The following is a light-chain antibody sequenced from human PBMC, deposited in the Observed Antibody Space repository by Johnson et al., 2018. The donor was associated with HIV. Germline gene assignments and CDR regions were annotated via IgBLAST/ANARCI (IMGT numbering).Light chain of an antibody. CDR1: SSNIGNNY. V-gene: IGLV1-51*01. CDR3: GTWDSSLSARYV. J-gene: IGLJ1*01. Sequence: QSVLTQPPSMSAAPGQKVTISCSGSSSNIGNNYVSWYQQLPGTAPKLLIYDNNKRPSGIPDRFSDSKSGTSATLGITGLQTGAEADYYCGTWDSSLSARYVFGTGTKVTVL. CDR2: DNN.